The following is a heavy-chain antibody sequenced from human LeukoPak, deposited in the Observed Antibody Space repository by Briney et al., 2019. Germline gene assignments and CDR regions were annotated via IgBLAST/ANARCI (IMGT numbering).Heavy chain of an antibody. Sequence: SETLSLTCTVSGDSISSSGDYWGWIRQPPGKGLEWIGNIYYSGSTYYNPSLKSRVTIAVDTSKNQVSLKVTSVTAADTAVYYCARVGATYPHYYMDVWGKGTTVTVAS. CDR3: ARVGATYPHYYMDV. CDR2: IYYSGST. V-gene: IGHV4-39*01. D-gene: IGHD3-16*01. J-gene: IGHJ6*03. CDR1: GDSISSSGDY.